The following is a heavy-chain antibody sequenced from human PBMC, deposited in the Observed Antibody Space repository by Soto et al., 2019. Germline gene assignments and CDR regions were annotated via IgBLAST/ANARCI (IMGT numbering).Heavy chain of an antibody. CDR1: GFTFSAYS. V-gene: IGHV3-21*06. Sequence: GGSLRLSCVASGFTFSAYSMSWVRQTPGQGLEWVSSITSSSTYIYYTRSVEGRFTISRDDAKNSLHLQMNSLRAEDTAVYYCARDLLEGYGHTRQPDYWGQGTLVTVSS. D-gene: IGHD5-18*01. J-gene: IGHJ4*02. CDR3: ARDLLEGYGHTRQPDY. CDR2: ITSSSTYI.